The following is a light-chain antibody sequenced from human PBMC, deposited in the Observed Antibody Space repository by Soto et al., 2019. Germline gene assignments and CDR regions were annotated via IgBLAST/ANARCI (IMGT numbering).Light chain of an antibody. V-gene: IGLV4-69*02. CDR3: QIWGTYSQRM. J-gene: IGLJ7*01. CDR1: SGHSSYA. CDR2: INSDGSH. Sequence: QPVLTQSPSVSASLGDSVKLSCTLSSGHSSYAIAWHQQQPEKGPRFLMKINSDGSHSKGDGISDRFSGSTSGAERFLTISSLQSEDEAADYCQIWGTYSQRMFGGGTQLTVL.